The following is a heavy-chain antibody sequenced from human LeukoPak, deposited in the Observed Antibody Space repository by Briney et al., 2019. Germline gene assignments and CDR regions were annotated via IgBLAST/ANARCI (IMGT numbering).Heavy chain of an antibody. CDR1: GYTFTGNY. V-gene: IGHV1-2*02. Sequence: ASVKVSCKASGYTFTGNYMHWVRQAPGQGLEWMGWINPNSGGTNYAQKFQGRVTMTRDTSISTAYMELSRLRSDDTAVYYCARFPYSSGQYPTQKIDYWGQGTLVTVSS. J-gene: IGHJ4*02. D-gene: IGHD6-19*01. CDR2: INPNSGGT. CDR3: ARFPYSSGQYPTQKIDY.